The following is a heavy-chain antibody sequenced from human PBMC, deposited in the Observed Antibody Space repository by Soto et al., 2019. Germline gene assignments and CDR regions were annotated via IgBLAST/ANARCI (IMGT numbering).Heavy chain of an antibody. D-gene: IGHD3-22*01. V-gene: IGHV1-46*01. Sequence: GASVKVSCKASGYTFTSYYMHWVRQAPGQGLEWMGIINPSGGSTSYAQKFQGRVTMTRDTSTSTVYMELSSLRSEDTAVYYCASEYYYDSRGHYGMGVWGQGTTVTVSS. J-gene: IGHJ6*02. CDR2: INPSGGST. CDR3: ASEYYYDSRGHYGMGV. CDR1: GYTFTSYY.